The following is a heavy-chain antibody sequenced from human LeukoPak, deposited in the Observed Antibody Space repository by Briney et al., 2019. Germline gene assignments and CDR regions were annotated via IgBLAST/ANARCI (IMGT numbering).Heavy chain of an antibody. CDR2: LYNDGNT. Sequence: GGSLRLSCAASGFTVITNDMTWVRQAPGKGLEWVSVLYNDGNTKYADSVQGRFTISRDNSKNTLYLEMNSLSPDDTAVYYCARGVEPLAANTLAYWGQGTLVTVSS. CDR1: GFTVITND. V-gene: IGHV3-53*01. J-gene: IGHJ4*02. D-gene: IGHD1-14*01. CDR3: ARGVEPLAANTLAY.